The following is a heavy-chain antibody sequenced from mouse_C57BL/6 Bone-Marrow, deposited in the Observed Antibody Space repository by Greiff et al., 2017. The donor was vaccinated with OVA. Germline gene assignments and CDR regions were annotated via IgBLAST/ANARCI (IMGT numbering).Heavy chain of an antibody. J-gene: IGHJ4*01. CDR1: GYTFTDYE. CDR3: TREGWDGAMDY. D-gene: IGHD4-1*01. V-gene: IGHV1-15*01. Sequence: VKLVESGAELVRPGASVTLSCKASGYTFTDYEMHWVKQTPVHGLEWIGAIDPETGGTAYNQKFKGKAILTADKSSSTAYMELRSLTSEDSAVYYCTREGWDGAMDYWGQGTSVTVSS. CDR2: IDPETGGT.